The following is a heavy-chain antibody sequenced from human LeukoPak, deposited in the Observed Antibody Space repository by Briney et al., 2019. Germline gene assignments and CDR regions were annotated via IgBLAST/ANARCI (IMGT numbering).Heavy chain of an antibody. J-gene: IGHJ6*02. CDR3: ATRGYSYGYSYYYYYGMDV. CDR1: GGTFSGYA. Sequence: SVKVSCKASGGTFSGYAISWVRQAPGQGLEWMGGIIPIFGTANYAQKFQGRVTITADESTSTAYMELSSLRSEDTAVYYCATRGYSYGYSYYYYYGMDVWGQGTTVTVSS. D-gene: IGHD5-18*01. CDR2: IIPIFGTA. V-gene: IGHV1-69*13.